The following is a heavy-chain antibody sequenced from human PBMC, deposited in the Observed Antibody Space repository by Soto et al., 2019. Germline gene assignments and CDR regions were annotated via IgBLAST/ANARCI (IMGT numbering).Heavy chain of an antibody. CDR1: GGSISSGDYY. CDR2: IYYSGST. J-gene: IGHJ6*02. CDR3: AREALLWFGECADHNTYGMAV. D-gene: IGHD3-10*01. V-gene: IGHV4-30-4*01. Sequence: SETLSLTCTVSGGSISSGDYYWSWIRQPPGKGLEWIGYIYYSGSTYYNPSLKSRVTISVDTSKNQFSLKLSSVTAADTAVYYCAREALLWFGECADHNTYGMAVRGQGTTVTVSS.